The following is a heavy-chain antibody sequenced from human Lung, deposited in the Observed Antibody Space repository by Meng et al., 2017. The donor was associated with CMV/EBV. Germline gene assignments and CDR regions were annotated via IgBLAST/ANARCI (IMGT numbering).Heavy chain of an antibody. CDR2: IQYDGSNK. CDR3: AKDREQWWWGYYGMDI. V-gene: IGHV3-30*02. J-gene: IGHJ6*02. D-gene: IGHD2-15*01. CDR1: GFAFNSYG. Sequence: GGSLRLXXEAPGFAFNSYGMHWVRQAPGKGLAWVAFIQYDGSNKYYADSVKGRFTISRDNSKNTLYVQMNSLRAEDTAVYYCAKDREQWWWGYYGMDIWGQGXTVTVSS.